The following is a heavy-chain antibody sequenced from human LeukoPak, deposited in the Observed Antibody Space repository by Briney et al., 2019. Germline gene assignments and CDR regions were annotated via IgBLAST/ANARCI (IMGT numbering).Heavy chain of an antibody. V-gene: IGHV4-38-2*01. CDR3: ARLLTIIYYFDY. J-gene: IGHJ4*02. D-gene: IGHD3-10*01. CDR2: IYHSGST. CDR1: GYSISSGYY. Sequence: SETLSLTCAVSGYSISSGYYWGWIRQPPGKGLEWIGSIYHSGSTYYNPSLKSRVTISVDTSKNQFSLKLSSVTSADTVVYYCARLLTIIYYFDYWGQGTLVTVSS.